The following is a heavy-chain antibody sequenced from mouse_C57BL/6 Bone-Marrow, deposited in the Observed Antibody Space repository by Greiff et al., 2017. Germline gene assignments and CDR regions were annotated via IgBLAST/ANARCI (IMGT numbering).Heavy chain of an antibody. Sequence: DVMLVESGGGLVKPGGSLKLSCAASGFTFCSYAMSWVRQTPEKRLEWVATISDGGSYTYYPDNVKGRFTISRDNAKNNLYLQMSHLKSEDTAMYYCASYYAMDYWGQGTSVTVSS. CDR3: ASYYAMDY. CDR1: GFTFCSYA. CDR2: ISDGGSYT. V-gene: IGHV5-4*03. J-gene: IGHJ4*01.